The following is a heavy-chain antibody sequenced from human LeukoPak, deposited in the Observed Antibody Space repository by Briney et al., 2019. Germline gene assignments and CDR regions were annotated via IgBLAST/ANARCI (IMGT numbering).Heavy chain of an antibody. J-gene: IGHJ4*02. V-gene: IGHV3-15*01. CDR1: GLTFANAW. D-gene: IGHD5-18*01. Sequence: GGSRTLSCAASGLTFANAWMSWVRQAPGKGLEWVARIISKTSGGTTDYAAPVKGRFTISRDDSKTTLYLQMNSLKTEDTAVYYCTTYRYNYGSTGYSYFDFWGQGTLVTIS. CDR3: TTYRYNYGSTGYSYFDF. CDR2: IISKTSGGTT.